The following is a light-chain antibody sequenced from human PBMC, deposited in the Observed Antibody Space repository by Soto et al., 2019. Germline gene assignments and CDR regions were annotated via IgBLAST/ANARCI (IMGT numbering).Light chain of an antibody. Sequence: QSALTQPASVSGSPGQSIAISCSGSSSDLGIYNYVSWYQQHPGIVPKLIIFEVTNRPSGVSNRFSGSKSGNTASLTISGLQVEDEADYYCSSYTTSSTRVFGTGTKVTVL. J-gene: IGLJ1*01. CDR1: SSDLGIYNY. CDR2: EVT. CDR3: SSYTTSSTRV. V-gene: IGLV2-14*01.